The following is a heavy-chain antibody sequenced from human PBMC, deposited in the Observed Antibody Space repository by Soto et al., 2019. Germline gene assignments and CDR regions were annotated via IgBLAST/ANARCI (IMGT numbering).Heavy chain of an antibody. Sequence: PGGSLTLSCAASGFTFSRYYMNWVRHAPGEGLEWVSSISTTSTYTHYADSLKGRFTISRDNAKKLLFLQMDSLRAEDTAVYYCAKDDVLSSTNVKAFDIWGQGAKVTVSS. CDR2: ISTTSTYT. J-gene: IGHJ3*02. D-gene: IGHD2-2*01. CDR3: AKDDVLSSTNVKAFDI. V-gene: IGHV3-21*01. CDR1: GFTFSRYY.